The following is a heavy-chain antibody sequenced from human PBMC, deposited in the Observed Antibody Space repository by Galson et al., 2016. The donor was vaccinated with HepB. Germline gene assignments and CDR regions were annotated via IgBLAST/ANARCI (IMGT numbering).Heavy chain of an antibody. CDR3: AKGAKWELFRRFDS. D-gene: IGHD1-26*01. J-gene: IGHJ4*02. CDR2: ITWDKTT. V-gene: IGHV3-43*01. CDR1: GFSFSNYT. Sequence: SLRLSCAASGFSFSNYTMHWVRQSPDKGLEWVSLITWDKTTYYSDSVKGRFTISRDNTENSLSLEMNSLRTEDTAVYYCAKGAKWELFRRFDSWGQGTLVTVSS.